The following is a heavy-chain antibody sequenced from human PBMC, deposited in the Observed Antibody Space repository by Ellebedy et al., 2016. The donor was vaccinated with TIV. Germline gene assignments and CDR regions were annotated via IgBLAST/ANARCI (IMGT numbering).Heavy chain of an antibody. CDR2: IYYSGST. CDR1: GGSISSSSYY. D-gene: IGHD5-18*01. CDR3: AREGYSYGPYYFDY. V-gene: IGHV4-39*07. Sequence: GSLRLSXTVSGGSISSSSYYWGWIRQPPGKGLEWIGSIYYSGSTYYNPSLKSRVTISVDTSKNQFSLKLSSVTAADTAVYYCAREGYSYGPYYFDYWGQGTLVTVSS. J-gene: IGHJ4*02.